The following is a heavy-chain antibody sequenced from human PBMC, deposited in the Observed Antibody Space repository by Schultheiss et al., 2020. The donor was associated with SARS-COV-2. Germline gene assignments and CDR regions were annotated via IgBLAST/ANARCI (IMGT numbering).Heavy chain of an antibody. Sequence: GGSLRLSCAASGFTFSSYWMHWVRQAPGKGLVWVSRINSDGSSTSYADSVKGRFTISRDNAKNSLYLQMNSLRAEDTAVYYCAREDSNDAFDIWGQGTVVTVSS. CDR2: INSDGSST. D-gene: IGHD4-11*01. CDR3: AREDSNDAFDI. CDR1: GFTFSSYW. V-gene: IGHV3-74*01. J-gene: IGHJ3*02.